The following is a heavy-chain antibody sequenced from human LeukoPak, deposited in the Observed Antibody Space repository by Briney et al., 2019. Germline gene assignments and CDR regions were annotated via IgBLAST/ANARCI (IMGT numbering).Heavy chain of an antibody. V-gene: IGHV1-2*06. J-gene: IGHJ6*02. CDR3: VRGAQEWRGLDV. CDR2: IDPNSGGT. D-gene: IGHD3-3*01. CDR1: GYTFTGYY. Sequence: ASVKVSCEASGYTFTGYYMHWVRQAPGQGLEWMGRIDPNSGGTNYAQKFQGRVTMTRDTSISTAYMELSRLKSDDTAVYYCVRGAQEWRGLDVWGQGTTVTVSS.